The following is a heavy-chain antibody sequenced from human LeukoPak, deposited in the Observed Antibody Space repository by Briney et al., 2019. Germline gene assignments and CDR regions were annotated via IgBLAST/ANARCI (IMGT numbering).Heavy chain of an antibody. J-gene: IGHJ4*02. CDR3: ARDLTTLNYFDY. Sequence: ASVKVSCKASEYAFTGYYIHWVRQATGQGPEWMGWINPNSGGTKYAQKFQGRVTMTRDTSISTAYMELSRLSSDDTAVYYCARDLTTLNYFDYWGQGTLVTVSS. D-gene: IGHD1-14*01. CDR2: INPNSGGT. CDR1: EYAFTGYY. V-gene: IGHV1-2*02.